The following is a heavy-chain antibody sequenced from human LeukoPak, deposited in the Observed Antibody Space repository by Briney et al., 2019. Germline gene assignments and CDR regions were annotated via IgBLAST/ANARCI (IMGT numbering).Heavy chain of an antibody. V-gene: IGHV3-74*01. J-gene: IGHJ4*02. D-gene: IGHD5-18*01. CDR3: ALDYPARGYSYGYGVDY. Sequence: GSLRLSFAASGFTSSSYWMHWVRQAPGKGLVWVSRINSDGSSTSNAESVKGRFTISRDNAKNTLYLQMNSLRAEDTAVYYCALDYPARGYSYGYGVDYWGQGTLVTVSS. CDR1: GFTSSSYW. CDR2: INSDGSST.